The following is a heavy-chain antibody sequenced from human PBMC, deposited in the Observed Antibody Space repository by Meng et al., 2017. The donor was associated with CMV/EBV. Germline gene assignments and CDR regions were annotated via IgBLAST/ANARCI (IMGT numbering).Heavy chain of an antibody. CDR3: AKDLSITTAGSPLDY. J-gene: IGHJ4*02. CDR1: RFSFSHSA. V-gene: IGHV3-23*01. D-gene: IGHD6-13*01. Sequence: SRFSFSHSAMRWVRQAPGKGLERLSTISGSAGTTYYADSVKGRFTISRDNSKNTLSLQMNSLRAEDTAVYYCAKDLSITTAGSPLDYWGQGTLVTVSS. CDR2: ISGSAGTT.